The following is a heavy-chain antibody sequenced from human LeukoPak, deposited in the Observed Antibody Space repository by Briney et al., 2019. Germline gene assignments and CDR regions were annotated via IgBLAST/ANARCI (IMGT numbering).Heavy chain of an antibody. CDR1: GFTFSSYG. CDR2: ISYGGSNK. Sequence: GGSLRLSCAVSGFTFSSYGMHWVRQAPGKGLKWVAVISYGGSNKCYADSVKGRFTISRDNSKNTLYLQMNSLRAEDTAVYYCATKRWGYYDSSGYYIPDFDYWGQGTLVTVSS. V-gene: IGHV3-30*03. J-gene: IGHJ4*02. CDR3: ATKRWGYYDSSGYYIPDFDY. D-gene: IGHD3-22*01.